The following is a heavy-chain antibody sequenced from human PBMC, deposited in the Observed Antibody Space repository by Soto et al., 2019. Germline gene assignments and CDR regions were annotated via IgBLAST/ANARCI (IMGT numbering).Heavy chain of an antibody. CDR1: GYTFTSYG. CDR2: ISAYNGNT. Sequence: ASVKVSCKASGYTFTSYGISWVRQAPGQGLEWMGWISAYNGNTNYAQKLQGRVTMTTDTSTSTAYMELRSLRSDDTAVYYCVRESQLPWYYGMDVWGQGTTVTVSS. D-gene: IGHD2-2*01. V-gene: IGHV1-18*01. J-gene: IGHJ6*02. CDR3: VRESQLPWYYGMDV.